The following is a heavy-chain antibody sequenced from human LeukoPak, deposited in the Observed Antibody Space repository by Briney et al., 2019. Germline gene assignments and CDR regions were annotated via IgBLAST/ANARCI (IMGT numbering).Heavy chain of an antibody. V-gene: IGHV3-48*03. CDR2: ISSSGSTI. Sequence: GGSLRLSCTASGFTFSSYEMNWVRQAPGKGLEWVSYISSSGSTIYYADSVKGRFTISRDNAKNSLYLQMNSLRAEDTAVYYCARDEWDSSGWYGGAFDIWGQGTMVTVSP. D-gene: IGHD6-19*01. CDR1: GFTFSSYE. J-gene: IGHJ3*02. CDR3: ARDEWDSSGWYGGAFDI.